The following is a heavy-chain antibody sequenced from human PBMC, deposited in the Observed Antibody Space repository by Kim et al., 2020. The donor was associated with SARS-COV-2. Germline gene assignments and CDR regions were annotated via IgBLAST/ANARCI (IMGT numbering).Heavy chain of an antibody. CDR2: IYYSGST. Sequence: SETLSLTCTVSGGSISSSSYYWGWIRQPPGKGLEWIGSIYYSGSTYYNPSLKSRVTISVDTSKNQFSLKLSSVTAADTAVYYCATLVRYFDWLPIDRFDDWGQGTLVTVSS. D-gene: IGHD3-9*01. J-gene: IGHJ4*02. V-gene: IGHV4-39*01. CDR3: ATLVRYFDWLPIDRFDD. CDR1: GGSISSSSYY.